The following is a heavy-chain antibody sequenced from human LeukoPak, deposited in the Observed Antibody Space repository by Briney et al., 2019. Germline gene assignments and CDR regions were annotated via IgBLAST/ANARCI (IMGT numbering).Heavy chain of an antibody. CDR3: ARQSGDQSSAWYFDA. D-gene: IGHD6-19*01. CDR2: INHSGST. CDR1: GGSFSGYY. J-gene: IGHJ4*02. V-gene: IGHV4-34*01. Sequence: SETLSLTCAVYGGSFSGYYWSWIRQPPGKGLEWIGEINHSGSTNYNPSLKSRVTTSVDTSTDQFSLRLSSATAADTAIYYCARQSGDQSSAWYFDAWGQGTLVTVSS.